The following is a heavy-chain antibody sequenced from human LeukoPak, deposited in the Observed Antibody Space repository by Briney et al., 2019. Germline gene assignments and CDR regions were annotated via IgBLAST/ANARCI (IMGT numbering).Heavy chain of an antibody. V-gene: IGHV4-59*01. Sequence: SETLSLTCTVSGVSISSYYWSWIRKPPGKGLEWIGYIYYSGSTNYNPSLKSRVTISVDTSKNQFSLKLSSVTAADTAVYYCAREAPYFDYWGQGTLVTVSS. CDR2: IYYSGST. CDR3: AREAPYFDY. CDR1: GVSISSYY. J-gene: IGHJ4*02.